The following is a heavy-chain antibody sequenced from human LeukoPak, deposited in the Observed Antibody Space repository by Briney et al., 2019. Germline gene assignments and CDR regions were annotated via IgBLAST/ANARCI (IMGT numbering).Heavy chain of an antibody. D-gene: IGHD6-19*01. CDR3: ARGHSSDGTDP. V-gene: IGHV4-34*01. CDR2: INHSGST. CDR1: GGSFSGYC. Sequence: SETLSLTCAVYGGSFSGYCWSWIRQPPGKGLEWIGEINHSGSTNYNPSLKSRVTISVDTSKNQFSLKLSSVTAADTAVYYCARGHSSDGTDPWGQGTLVTVSS. J-gene: IGHJ5*02.